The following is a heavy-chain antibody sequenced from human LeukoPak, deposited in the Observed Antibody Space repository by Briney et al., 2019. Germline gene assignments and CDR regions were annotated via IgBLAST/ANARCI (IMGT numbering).Heavy chain of an antibody. V-gene: IGHV3-7*01. CDR3: ARDGFVGAADY. Sequence: GGSLRLSCAASEFIFSGYWMNWVRQAPGKGLEWVANIKQDGSEKQYVDSVRGRFTISRDNVKNSLYLQMNSLRVEDTAVYYCARDGFVGAADYWGQGTLVTVSS. J-gene: IGHJ4*02. CDR2: IKQDGSEK. CDR1: EFIFSGYW. D-gene: IGHD6-13*01.